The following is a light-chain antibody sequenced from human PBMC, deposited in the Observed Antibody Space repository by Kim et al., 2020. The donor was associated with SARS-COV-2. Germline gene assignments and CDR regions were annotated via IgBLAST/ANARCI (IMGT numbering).Light chain of an antibody. V-gene: IGKV1-5*03. CDR1: QSISSW. CDR2: KAS. CDR3: QQYNSYPWT. Sequence: ASVGDRVTITCRASQSISSWLAWYQQKPGKAPKVLIYKASSLESGVPSRFSGSGSGTEFTLTISSLQPDDSATYYCQQYNSYPWTFGQGTKVDIK. J-gene: IGKJ1*01.